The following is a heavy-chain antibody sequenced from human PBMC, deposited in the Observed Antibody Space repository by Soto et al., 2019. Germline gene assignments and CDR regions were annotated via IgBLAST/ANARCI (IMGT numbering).Heavy chain of an antibody. Sequence: QLQLQESGPGLVKPSETLSLTCTVSGDSITSNSYFWAWXRXPPGKGLEWIGSIYYSGTTYYNPSLKSRVXIXXXXXXXXXXXXXXXXXXXXXAVXXXARHFSVXYFDYWGQGALVTVSS. CDR2: IYYSGTT. CDR3: ARHFSVXYFDY. CDR1: GDSITSNSYF. V-gene: IGHV4-39*01. J-gene: IGHJ4*02.